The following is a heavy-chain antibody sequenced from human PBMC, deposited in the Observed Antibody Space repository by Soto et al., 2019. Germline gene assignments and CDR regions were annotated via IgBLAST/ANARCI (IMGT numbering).Heavy chain of an antibody. V-gene: IGHV3-72*01. CDR2: SRNKANSYTT. D-gene: IGHD6-25*01. J-gene: IGHJ1*01. CDR3: ARAAPPCQH. CDR1: GFILSDHY. Sequence: EVQLVESGGGLVQPGGSLRLSCAASGFILSDHYMDWVRQAPGKGLEWVGRSRNKANSYTTEYVASVKGRFTISRDDSKNSLYLQMNSLRTEGTAVYYCARAAPPCQHWGQGNMVTVAS.